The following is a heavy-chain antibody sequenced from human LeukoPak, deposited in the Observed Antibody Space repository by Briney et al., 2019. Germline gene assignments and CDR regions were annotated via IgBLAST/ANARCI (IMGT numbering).Heavy chain of an antibody. CDR1: GFTFSSYE. CDR3: ARAAAGNRGWDWYYFDY. CDR2: ISSSGSTI. V-gene: IGHV3-48*03. D-gene: IGHD6-13*01. Sequence: PGGSLRLSCAASGFTFSSYEMNWVRQAPGKGLEWVSYISSSGSTIYYADSVKGRFTISRDNAKNSLFLQMNNLRAEDTAVYYCARAAAGNRGWDWYYFDYWGQGTLVSVSS. J-gene: IGHJ4*02.